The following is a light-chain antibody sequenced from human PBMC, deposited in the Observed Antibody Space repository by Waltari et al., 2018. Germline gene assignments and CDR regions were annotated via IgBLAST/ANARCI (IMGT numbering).Light chain of an antibody. V-gene: IGKV1-5*03. CDR1: QSISNW. J-gene: IGKJ2*01. Sequence: DIRMTQSPSSLSASVGDRVTITWRASQSISNWLAWYQQKPGKAPILLIYKASILKSGVPSRFSGGGSGTQFTLTISSLQPDDFATYYCQQYNTYSSFGQGTKLEIK. CDR2: KAS. CDR3: QQYNTYSS.